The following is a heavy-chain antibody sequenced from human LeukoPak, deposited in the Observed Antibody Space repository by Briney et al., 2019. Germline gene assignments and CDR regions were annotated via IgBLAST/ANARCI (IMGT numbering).Heavy chain of an antibody. J-gene: IGHJ6*03. CDR1: GFTFSSYA. CDR3: AKTDSSSWYFGYYYMDV. CDR2: ISGSGGST. D-gene: IGHD6-13*01. V-gene: IGHV3-23*01. Sequence: PGGSLRLSCAASGFTFSSYAMSWVRQAPGKGLEWVSAISGSGGSTYYADSVKGRFTISRDNSKNTLYLQMNSLRAEDTAVYYCAKTDSSSWYFGYYYMDVWGKGTTVTVSS.